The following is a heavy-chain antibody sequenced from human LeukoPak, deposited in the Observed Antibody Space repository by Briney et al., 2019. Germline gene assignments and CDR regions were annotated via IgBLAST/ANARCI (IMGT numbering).Heavy chain of an antibody. CDR3: VRGAYSSSWLNFDY. J-gene: IGHJ4*02. CDR1: GFTFDDYA. CDR2: ISWNSGSI. D-gene: IGHD6-13*01. V-gene: IGHV3-9*01. Sequence: GRSLRLSCAASGFTFDDYAMHWVRQAPGKGLEWVSGISWNSGSIVYADSVKGRFTISRDNSKNTLYLQMNSLRAEDTAVYYCVRGAYSSSWLNFDYWGQGTLVTVSS.